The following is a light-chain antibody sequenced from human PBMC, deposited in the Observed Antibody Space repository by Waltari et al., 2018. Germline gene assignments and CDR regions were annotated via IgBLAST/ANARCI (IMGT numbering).Light chain of an antibody. V-gene: IGLV6-57*01. J-gene: IGLJ3*02. CDR1: SGSIAINF. CDR2: EDY. Sequence: NFMLTQPHSVSESPGKTVTISCTRSSGSIAINFVQWFQQRPGSSPTTVIYEDYQRPSGVPDRFSGSIDSSSNSASLTISGLKTEDEADYYCQSYDSNNHGVFGGGTKLTVL. CDR3: QSYDSNNHGV.